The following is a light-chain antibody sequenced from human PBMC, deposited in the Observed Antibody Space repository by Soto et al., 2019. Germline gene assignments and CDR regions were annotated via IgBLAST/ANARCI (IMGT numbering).Light chain of an antibody. Sequence: IQMTQSPSTLSASVGDRVTLTCRASQSISSWLAWYQQKPGKAPKLLIYDASNLESGVPSRFSGGGSGTEFSLTISSLQPDDFATYYCQQYNYFWAFGQGTKVDIK. CDR3: QQYNYFWA. V-gene: IGKV1-5*01. CDR1: QSISSW. J-gene: IGKJ1*01. CDR2: DAS.